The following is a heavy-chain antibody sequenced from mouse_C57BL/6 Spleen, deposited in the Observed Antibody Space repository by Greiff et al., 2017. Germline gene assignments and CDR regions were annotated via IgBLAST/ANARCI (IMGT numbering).Heavy chain of an antibody. D-gene: IGHD2-5*01. V-gene: IGHV1-50*01. CDR2: IDPSDSYT. Sequence: VQLQQSGAELVKPGASVKLSCKASGYTFTSYWMQWVKQRPGQGLEWIGEIDPSDSYTNYNQKFKGKATLTVDTSSSTAYMQLSSLTSEDSAVYYCARRDYSNYPYYAMDYWGQGTSVTVSS. J-gene: IGHJ4*01. CDR1: GYTFTSYW. CDR3: ARRDYSNYPYYAMDY.